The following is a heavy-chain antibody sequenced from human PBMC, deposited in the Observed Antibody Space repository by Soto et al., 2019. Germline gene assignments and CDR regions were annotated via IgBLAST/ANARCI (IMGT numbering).Heavy chain of an antibody. V-gene: IGHV3-13*01. CDR1: GFTFSGVD. Sequence: SLSLTCVASGFTFSGVDMHWVRQPTGKGLEWVSTIGTAGDTYYAVSVKGRFTISRDNAKNSLSLQMNSLRAGDTAVYFCARGQEVGAHFFDSWGQGTQVTVYS. D-gene: IGHD2-15*01. J-gene: IGHJ4*02. CDR3: ARGQEVGAHFFDS. CDR2: IGTAGDT.